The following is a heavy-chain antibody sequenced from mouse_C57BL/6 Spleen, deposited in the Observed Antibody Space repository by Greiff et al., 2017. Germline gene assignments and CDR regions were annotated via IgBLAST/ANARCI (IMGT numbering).Heavy chain of an antibody. CDR2: INPSTGGT. V-gene: IGHV1-42*01. D-gene: IGHD2-3*01. Sequence: EVQLQQSGPELVKPGASVKISCKASGCSFTDYYMNWVKQSPEKSLEWIGEINPSTGGTTYNQKFKAKATLTVDKSSSTAYMQLKSLTSEDSAVYYCARDGYYPHWYFDVWGTGTTVTVSS. CDR1: GCSFTDYY. CDR3: ARDGYYPHWYFDV. J-gene: IGHJ1*03.